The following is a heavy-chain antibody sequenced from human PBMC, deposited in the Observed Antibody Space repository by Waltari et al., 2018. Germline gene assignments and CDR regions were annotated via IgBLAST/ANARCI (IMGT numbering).Heavy chain of an antibody. V-gene: IGHV4-34*01. D-gene: IGHD3-3*01. J-gene: IGHJ6*02. CDR3: ARARVVKRYYYYGMDV. CDR1: GGSFSGYY. CDR2: INHSGTI. Sequence: QVQLQQWGAGLLKPSETLSLTCAVYGGSFSGYYWSWIRQPPGKGLEWIGEINHSGTINSNPSLKSRVSISIDTSKNQFSLKVTSVTAADTAVYYCARARVVKRYYYYGMDVWGQGSTVTVS.